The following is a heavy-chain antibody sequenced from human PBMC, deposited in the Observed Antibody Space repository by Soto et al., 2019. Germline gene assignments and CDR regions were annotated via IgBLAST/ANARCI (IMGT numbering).Heavy chain of an antibody. V-gene: IGHV4-59*01. D-gene: IGHD2-2*02. CDR1: GGSISSYY. CDR2: IYYSGST. Sequence: LSLTCTVSGGSISSYYWSWIRQPPGKGLEWIGYIYYSGSTNYNPSLKSRVTISVDTSKNQFSLKLSSVTAADTAVYYCARGVGGYCSSTSCYTYYFDYWGQGTLVTVPS. CDR3: ARGVGGYCSSTSCYTYYFDY. J-gene: IGHJ4*02.